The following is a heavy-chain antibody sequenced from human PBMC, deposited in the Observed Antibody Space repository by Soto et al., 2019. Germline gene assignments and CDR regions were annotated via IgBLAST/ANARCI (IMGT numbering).Heavy chain of an antibody. Sequence: QVQLQESGPGLAKPSETLSLACTVSGGSISRYYWSWIRQPPGKGLEWIGYINYSGSTKYSPSLKSRVTLSVDTSKNQFSLKLASVTAADTAVYYCARHIYGDYDYFDYWGQRTLVTVSS. J-gene: IGHJ4*02. CDR2: INYSGST. CDR1: GGSISRYY. D-gene: IGHD4-17*01. V-gene: IGHV4-59*08. CDR3: ARHIYGDYDYFDY.